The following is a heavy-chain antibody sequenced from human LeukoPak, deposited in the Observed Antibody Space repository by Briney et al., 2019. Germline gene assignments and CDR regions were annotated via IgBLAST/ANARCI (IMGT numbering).Heavy chain of an antibody. CDR3: ARELMANYDFWSGYYLGRLDYYYYYMDV. Sequence: PGGSLRLSCAASGFTFSSYWMSWVRQAPGKGLEWVANIKQDGSEKYYVDSVKGRFTISRDNAKNSLYLQMNSLRAEDTAVYYCARELMANYDFWSGYYLGRLDYYYYYMDVWGKGTTVTVSS. J-gene: IGHJ6*03. CDR1: GFTFSSYW. D-gene: IGHD3-3*01. V-gene: IGHV3-7*01. CDR2: IKQDGSEK.